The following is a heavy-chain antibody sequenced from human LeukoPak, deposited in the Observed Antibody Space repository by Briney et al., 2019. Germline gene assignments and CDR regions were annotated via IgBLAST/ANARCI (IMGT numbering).Heavy chain of an antibody. D-gene: IGHD3-9*01. Sequence: SETLSLTCTVSGGSISSYYWSWIRQPPGKGVEWIGYIYYSGSTNYNPSLKSRVTISVDTSKNQFSLKLSSVTAADTAVYYCAREYYDILTGYPHGAFDIWGQGTMVTVSS. CDR2: IYYSGST. CDR3: AREYYDILTGYPHGAFDI. V-gene: IGHV4-59*01. J-gene: IGHJ3*02. CDR1: GGSISSYY.